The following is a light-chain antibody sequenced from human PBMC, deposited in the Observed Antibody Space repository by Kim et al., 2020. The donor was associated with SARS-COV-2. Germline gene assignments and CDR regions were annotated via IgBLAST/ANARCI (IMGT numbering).Light chain of an antibody. Sequence: QSALTQPASVSGSPGQSITISCTGTSSDVGGYDYVSWYQQHPGKAPILIIYHVINRPSGVSNRFSGSKSGNTASLTISGLQAEDEADYYCSSYASSTSYVFGTGNKVTVL. CDR2: HVI. V-gene: IGLV2-14*03. J-gene: IGLJ1*01. CDR3: SSYASSTSYV. CDR1: SSDVGGYDY.